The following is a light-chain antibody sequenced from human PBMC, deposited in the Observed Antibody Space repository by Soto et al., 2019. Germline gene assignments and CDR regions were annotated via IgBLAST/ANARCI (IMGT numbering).Light chain of an antibody. CDR2: EAS. J-gene: IGLJ3*02. CDR3: CSLTNGATWV. V-gene: IGLV2-23*01. CDR1: NSDVGSHNF. Sequence: QSALTQPASVSGSPGQSITISCTGTNSDVGSHNFVSWYQQYPGKAPKLLIYEASKRPSGLSNRFSGSKSGNRASLTISGLQAEYEADYYCCSLTNGATWVFGGGTKLTVL.